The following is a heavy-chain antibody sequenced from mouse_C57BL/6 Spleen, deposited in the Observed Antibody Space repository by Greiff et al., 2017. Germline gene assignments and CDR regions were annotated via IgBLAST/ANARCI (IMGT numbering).Heavy chain of an antibody. CDR1: GYAFSSYW. Sequence: QVQLQQSGAELVKPGASVKISCKASGYAFSSYWMNWVKQRPGKGLEWIGQIYPGDGDTNYNGKFKGKATLTADKSSSTAYMQLSSLTSEDSAVYFCARWGVTTVYAMDYWGQGTSVTVSS. J-gene: IGHJ4*01. CDR2: IYPGDGDT. CDR3: ARWGVTTVYAMDY. D-gene: IGHD1-1*01. V-gene: IGHV1-80*01.